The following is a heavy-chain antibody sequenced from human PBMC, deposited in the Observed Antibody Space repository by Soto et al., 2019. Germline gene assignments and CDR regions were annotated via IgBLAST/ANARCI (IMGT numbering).Heavy chain of an antibody. D-gene: IGHD6-13*01. V-gene: IGHV4-59*01. CDR3: ARDRRSSSRRWFDP. Sequence: QVQLQESGPGLVKPSETLSLTCTVSGGSISSYYWSWIRQPPGKGLEWIGYIYYSGSTNYNPSLKRRVTISVDTSKNQFSLKLSSVTAADTAVYYCARDRRSSSRRWFDPWGQGTLVTVSS. CDR2: IYYSGST. CDR1: GGSISSYY. J-gene: IGHJ5*02.